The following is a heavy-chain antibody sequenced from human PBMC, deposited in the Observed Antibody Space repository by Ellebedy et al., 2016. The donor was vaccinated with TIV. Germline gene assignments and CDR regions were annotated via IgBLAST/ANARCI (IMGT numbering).Heavy chain of an antibody. J-gene: IGHJ6*02. CDR3: VKGAYPVPTVMAV. V-gene: IGHV3-30*02. Sequence: PGGSLRLSCAASGFSTSGMHWVRQAPGKGLEWVAFIRSDGSTKYYIDAVKGRFTISRDSSKNTLDLQMNILRAEDTALYYCVKGAYPVPTVMAVWGQGTMVTVSS. CDR2: IRSDGSTK. CDR1: GFSTSG. D-gene: IGHD3-16*01.